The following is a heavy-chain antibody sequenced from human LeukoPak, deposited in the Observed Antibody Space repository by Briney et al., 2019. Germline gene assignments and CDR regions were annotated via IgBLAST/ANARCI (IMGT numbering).Heavy chain of an antibody. CDR3: AKAPVTSCRGAFCYPFDC. CDR1: GFTFSSYT. CDR2: MSSSDDGR. V-gene: IGHV3-23*01. J-gene: IGHJ4*02. Sequence: GGSLRLSCAASGFTFSSYTMNWVRQAPGKGLEWVSAMSSSDDGRYYAASVRGRFTISRDTSRSTLYLQMNSLRAEDAAVYYCAKAPVTSCRGAFCYPFDCWGQGTLVTVSS. D-gene: IGHD2-15*01.